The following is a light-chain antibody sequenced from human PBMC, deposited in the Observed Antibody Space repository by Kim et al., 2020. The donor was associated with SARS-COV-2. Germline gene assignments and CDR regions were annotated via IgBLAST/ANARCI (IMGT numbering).Light chain of an antibody. Sequence: ALGQTVRITCKGVSLRRYYASWYQQKPGQAPLLVIYDKNIRPSGIPDRFSGSSSGNTASLTITGAQAEDEADYYCNSRDTISKHVVFGGGTQLTVL. CDR1: SLRRYY. CDR2: DKN. CDR3: NSRDTISKHVV. J-gene: IGLJ2*01. V-gene: IGLV3-19*01.